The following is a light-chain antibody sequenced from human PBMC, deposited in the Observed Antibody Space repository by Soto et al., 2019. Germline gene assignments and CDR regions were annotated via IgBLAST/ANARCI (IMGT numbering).Light chain of an antibody. CDR1: QGISNY. J-gene: IGKJ1*01. CDR3: QKYLSALWT. CDR2: AAS. Sequence: DIQMTQSPSSLSASVGDRVTITCRASQGISNYLAWYQQKPGKVPKLLIYAASTLQSGVSSRFSGSGSGTEFTLTISSLQPEEVETYYCQKYLSALWTFGQGTKVEIK. V-gene: IGKV1-27*01.